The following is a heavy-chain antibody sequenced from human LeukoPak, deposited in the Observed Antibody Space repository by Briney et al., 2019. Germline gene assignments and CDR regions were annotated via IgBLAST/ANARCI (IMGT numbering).Heavy chain of an antibody. CDR2: ISGSGGST. Sequence: SGGSLRLSCAASGFTVSSNYMSWVRQAPGKGLEWVSAISGSGGSTYYADSVKGRFTISRDNSKNTLYLQMNSLRVEDTAVYYCAKGPPLPQYFQYWGQGTLVTVSS. J-gene: IGHJ1*01. V-gene: IGHV3-23*01. CDR3: AKGPPLPQYFQY. CDR1: GFTVSSNY.